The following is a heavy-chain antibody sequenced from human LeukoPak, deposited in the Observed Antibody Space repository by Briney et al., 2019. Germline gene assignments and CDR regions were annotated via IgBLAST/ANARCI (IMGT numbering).Heavy chain of an antibody. CDR1: GFSFISYA. D-gene: IGHD6-6*01. Sequence: PGGSLRLSCAASGFSFISYAMSWVRQAPGKGLEWVSAISGSGGSTYYADSVKGRFTISRDNSKNTLYLQMNSLRAEDTAVYYCAKVYRSSSSWRIHDAFDIWGQGTMVTASS. J-gene: IGHJ3*02. V-gene: IGHV3-23*01. CDR3: AKVYRSSSSWRIHDAFDI. CDR2: ISGSGGST.